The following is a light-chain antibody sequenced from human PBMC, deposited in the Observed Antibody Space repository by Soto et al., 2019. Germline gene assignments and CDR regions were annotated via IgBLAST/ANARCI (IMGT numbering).Light chain of an antibody. V-gene: IGKV3-20*01. J-gene: IGKJ4*01. CDR3: QQYASSPLLT. CDR2: GAS. Sequence: EIVLTQSPGTLSLSPGERATLSCRASQSVSSNYLAWYHHKPGQAPRLLIYGASSRATGIPDRFSGSGSGTDFTLTISRLEPEDFAVYYCQQYASSPLLTFGGGTKVDIK. CDR1: QSVSSNY.